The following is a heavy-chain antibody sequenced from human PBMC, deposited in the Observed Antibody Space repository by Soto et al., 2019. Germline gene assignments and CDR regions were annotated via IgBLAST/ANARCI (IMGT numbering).Heavy chain of an antibody. CDR3: ARGRYGDY. CDR1: GYGFTTYG. V-gene: IGHV1-18*01. CDR2: ISAHNGNT. J-gene: IGHJ4*02. D-gene: IGHD1-1*01. Sequence: QVHLVQSGAEVKKPGASVKVSCKGSGYGFTTYGITWVRQAPGQGLEWMAWISAHNGNTNYAQKLQGRVTVTRDTSTSTAYMELRSLRSDDTAVYYCARGRYGDYGGQGALVTVS.